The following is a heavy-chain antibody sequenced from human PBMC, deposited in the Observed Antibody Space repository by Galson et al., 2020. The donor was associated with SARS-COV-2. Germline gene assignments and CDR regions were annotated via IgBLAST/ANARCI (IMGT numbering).Heavy chain of an antibody. V-gene: IGHV3-53*01. CDR1: GFTVSRNY. J-gene: IGHJ4*02. Sequence: GSLRLSCAASGFTVSRNYMYWVRQAPGKGLEWVSLIYTGGSTYYADSVKGRFTISRDNSKNTVYLQMNSLRGEDTAVYYCAKSAVAGVFDSWGQGTLVTVS. CDR2: IYTGGST. CDR3: AKSAVAGVFDS. D-gene: IGHD6-19*01.